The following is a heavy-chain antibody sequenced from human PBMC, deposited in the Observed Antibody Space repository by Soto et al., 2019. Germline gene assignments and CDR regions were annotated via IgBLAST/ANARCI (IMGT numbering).Heavy chain of an antibody. CDR2: IYYSGST. J-gene: IGHJ6*02. CDR3: ARDLSGSYYELGMDV. V-gene: IGHV4-31*03. CDR1: GGSISSGGYY. D-gene: IGHD1-26*01. Sequence: SETLSLTGTVSGGSISSGGYYWSWIRQHPGKGLEWIGYIYYSGSTYYNPSLKSRVTISVDTSKNQFSLKLSSVTAADTAVYYCARDLSGSYYELGMDVWGQGTTVTVSS.